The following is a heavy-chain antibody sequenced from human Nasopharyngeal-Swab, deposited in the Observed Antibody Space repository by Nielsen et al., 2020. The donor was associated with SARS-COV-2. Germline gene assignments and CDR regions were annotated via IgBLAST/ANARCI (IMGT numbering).Heavy chain of an antibody. CDR3: ARVSGYYKPGAFDI. J-gene: IGHJ3*02. D-gene: IGHD3-3*01. CDR2: IDWDDDK. CDR1: GFSLSTSGMC. V-gene: IGHV2-70*01. Sequence: SGPTLLKPTQTLTLTCTFSGFSLSTSGMCVSWIRQPPGKALEWLALIDWDDDKYYSTSLKTRLTISKDTSKNQVVLTMTNMDPVDTATYYCARVSGYYKPGAFDIWGQGTMVTVSS.